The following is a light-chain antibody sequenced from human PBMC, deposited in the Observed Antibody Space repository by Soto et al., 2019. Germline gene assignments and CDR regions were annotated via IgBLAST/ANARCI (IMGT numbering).Light chain of an antibody. CDR2: KAS. J-gene: IGKJ1*01. Sequence: DIQMTQSPSTLSAFVAPRVSITWRASENINSWLAWYQQKPGKAPNLLIYKASTLISGVPSRFSGGGSGAEFTLTITNLQADDFATYHCQQYRTFPWTFGQGTKVDIK. CDR3: QQYRTFPWT. CDR1: ENINSW. V-gene: IGKV1-5*03.